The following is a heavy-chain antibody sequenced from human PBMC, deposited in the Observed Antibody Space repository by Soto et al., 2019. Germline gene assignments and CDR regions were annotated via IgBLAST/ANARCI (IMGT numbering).Heavy chain of an antibody. CDR2: INTNTGNP. CDR3: QYSGYDSVGNYFDY. Sequence: ASVKVSCKASGYTFTSYAMNWVRQAPGQGLEWMGWINTNTGNPTYAQGFTGRFVFSLNTSVSTAYLQICSLKAEDTAVYYCQYSGYDSVGNYFDYWGQGTLVTVSS. D-gene: IGHD5-12*01. CDR1: GYTFTSYA. J-gene: IGHJ4*02. V-gene: IGHV7-4-1*01.